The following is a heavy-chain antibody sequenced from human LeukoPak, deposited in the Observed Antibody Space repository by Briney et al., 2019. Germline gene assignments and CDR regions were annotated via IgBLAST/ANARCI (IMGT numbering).Heavy chain of an antibody. D-gene: IGHD2-2*02. V-gene: IGHV1-69*13. Sequence: SVKVSCKASGGTFSKYTISWVRQRPGQGLEWMGEITPLFGTANYAQKFQGRVTITADESASTAYMELSSLRSEDTAVYYCARSTYQLLYPYWGQGTLVTVSS. CDR1: GGTFSKYT. J-gene: IGHJ4*02. CDR2: ITPLFGTA. CDR3: ARSTYQLLYPY.